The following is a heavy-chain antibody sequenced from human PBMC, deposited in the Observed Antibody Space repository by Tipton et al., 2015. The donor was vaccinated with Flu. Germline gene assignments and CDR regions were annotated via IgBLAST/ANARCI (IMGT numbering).Heavy chain of an antibody. V-gene: IGHV4-59*01. D-gene: IGHD2/OR15-2a*01. Sequence: TLSLTCTVSGGSISSYYWSWIRQPPGKGLEWIGYNYYSGSTNYNPSLKSRVTISVDTSKNQFSLKLSSVTAADTAVYYCASTIVLGSIRWFDPWGQGTLVTVSS. CDR1: GGSISSYY. CDR3: ASTIVLGSIRWFDP. J-gene: IGHJ5*02. CDR2: NYYSGST.